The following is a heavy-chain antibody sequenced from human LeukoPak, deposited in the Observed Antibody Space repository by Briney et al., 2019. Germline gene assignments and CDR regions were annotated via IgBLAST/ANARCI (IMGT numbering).Heavy chain of an antibody. CDR2: IWDDGSSK. J-gene: IGHJ4*02. CDR3: AKPTRGSGSFLIDF. Sequence: TGRSLRPSRAASGFTVSSYGMHWARQPPGKGLEWVTAIWDDGSSKYYADSVKGRFTISRANSKNTLYRPMNRLRARDAAVYYCAKPTRGSGSFLIDFWGQGTLVTVSS. D-gene: IGHD1-26*01. CDR1: GFTVSSYG. V-gene: IGHV3-33*06.